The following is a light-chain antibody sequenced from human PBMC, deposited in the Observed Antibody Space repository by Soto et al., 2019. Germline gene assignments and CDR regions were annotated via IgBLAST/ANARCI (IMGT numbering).Light chain of an antibody. J-gene: IGLJ3*02. V-gene: IGLV2-8*01. Sequence: QSVLTQPPSASGSPGQSVTISCTGTSSDVGAYNYVSWYQQYPGKAPKLMIYEVNKRPSGVPDRFSGSKSGKTASLTVSGLQPEDEADHHCTSYARSNIWVFGGGTKLTVL. CDR1: SSDVGAYNY. CDR3: TSYARSNIWV. CDR2: EVN.